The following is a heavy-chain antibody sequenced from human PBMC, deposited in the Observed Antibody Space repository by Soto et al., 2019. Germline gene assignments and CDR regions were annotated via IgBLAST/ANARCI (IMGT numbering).Heavy chain of an antibody. Sequence: GGSLRLWCAAAGFTCSGYGLTWVRQAPGKGLEWVSYISSSGSTIYYADSVKGRFTSSRDNAKNSLYLQMNSLRAEDTAVYYCARDADYYDSSDMDTDSGMAVWGQGTTVTVSS. J-gene: IGHJ6*02. D-gene: IGHD3-22*01. CDR3: ARDADYYDSSDMDTDSGMAV. CDR1: GFTCSGYG. CDR2: ISSSGSTI. V-gene: IGHV3-48*03.